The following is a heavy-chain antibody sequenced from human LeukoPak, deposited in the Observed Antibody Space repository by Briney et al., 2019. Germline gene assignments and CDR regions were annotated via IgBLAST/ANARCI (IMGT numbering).Heavy chain of an antibody. V-gene: IGHV3-21*01. CDR3: TESNLVRGVMGTFDY. D-gene: IGHD3-10*01. CDR2: ISSTSYYI. CDR1: GFTFSSYA. Sequence: PGGSLRLSCAASGFTFSSYAMSWVRQAPGKGLEWVSSISSTSYYIYYADSVKGRFTISRDNAKNSLYLQMNSLRAEDTAVYYCTESNLVRGVMGTFDYWGQGTLVTVSS. J-gene: IGHJ4*02.